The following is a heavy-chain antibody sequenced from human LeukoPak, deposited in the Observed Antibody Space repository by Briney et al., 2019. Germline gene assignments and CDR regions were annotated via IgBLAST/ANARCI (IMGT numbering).Heavy chain of an antibody. V-gene: IGHV3-64*01. Sequence: PGGSLRLSCAASGFSFRRDVMCWGCQAPGKGLEYVSAISSNGGTTHYGNSVKGRFTISRDNSKNTLYLQIGSLRAEDMAVYFCAKSSGYGSYFDYWGQGTLVTVSS. CDR2: ISSNGGTT. CDR3: AKSSGYGSYFDY. D-gene: IGHD3-22*01. CDR1: GFSFRRDV. J-gene: IGHJ4*02.